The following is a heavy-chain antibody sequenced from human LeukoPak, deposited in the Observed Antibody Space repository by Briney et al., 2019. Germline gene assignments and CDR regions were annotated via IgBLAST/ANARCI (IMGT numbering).Heavy chain of an antibody. CDR1: GYTFTGYY. CDR2: INPNSGGT. D-gene: IGHD6-19*01. CDR3: ARFGLGKHIEVAGIPFDI. V-gene: IGHV1-2*02. J-gene: IGHJ3*02. Sequence: GASVKVSCKASGYTFTGYYMHWVRQAPGQGLEWMGWINPNSGGTYYAQKFQGRVSMTRDTSISTAYMELSSLRSDDTAVYYCARFGLGKHIEVAGIPFDIWGQGTMVTVSS.